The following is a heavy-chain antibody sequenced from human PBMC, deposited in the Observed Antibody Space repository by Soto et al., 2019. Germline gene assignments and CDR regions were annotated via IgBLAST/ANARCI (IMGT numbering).Heavy chain of an antibody. D-gene: IGHD2-21*02. CDR2: ISASGGST. V-gene: IGHV3-23*01. Sequence: PGGSLRLSCAASGFTFSTYAMTWVRQAPGKGLEWVSAISASGGSTYYADSVKGRFTISKDNSKNTLYLQMNSLRVEDTAVYYCAGDCYFDYWGQGTQVTVSS. J-gene: IGHJ4*02. CDR1: GFTFSTYA. CDR3: AGDCYFDY.